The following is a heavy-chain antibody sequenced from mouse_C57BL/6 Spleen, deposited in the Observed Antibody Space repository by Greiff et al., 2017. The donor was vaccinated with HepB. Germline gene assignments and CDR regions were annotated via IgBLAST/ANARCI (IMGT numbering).Heavy chain of an antibody. CDR1: GFNIKDDY. J-gene: IGHJ3*01. CDR2: IDPENGDT. D-gene: IGHD2-3*01. Sequence: EVQLQQSGAELVRPGASVKLSCTASGFNIKDDYMHWVKQRPEQGLEWIGWIDPENGDTEYASKFQGKATITADTSSNTAYLQLSSLTSEDTAVYYCTTHDQFAYWGQGTLVTVSA. CDR3: TTHDQFAY. V-gene: IGHV14-4*01.